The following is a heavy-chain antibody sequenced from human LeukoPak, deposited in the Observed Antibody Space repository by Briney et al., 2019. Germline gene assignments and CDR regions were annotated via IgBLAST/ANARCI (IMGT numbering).Heavy chain of an antibody. CDR3: ARVGSVGYSSGWCYWFDP. CDR2: MNPNSGNT. J-gene: IGHJ5*02. D-gene: IGHD6-19*01. CDR1: GYTFTSYD. V-gene: IGHV1-8*03. Sequence: ASVKVSCKASGYTFTSYDINWVRQATGQGLEWMGWMNPNSGNTGYAQKFQGRVTITRNTSISTAYMELSSLRSEDTAVYYCARVGSVGYSSGWCYWFDPWGQGTLVTVSS.